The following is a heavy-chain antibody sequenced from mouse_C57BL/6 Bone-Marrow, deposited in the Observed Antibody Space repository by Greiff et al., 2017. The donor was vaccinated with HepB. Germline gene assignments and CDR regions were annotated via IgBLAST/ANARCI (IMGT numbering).Heavy chain of an antibody. CDR3: ARHPTGSAWFAY. J-gene: IGHJ3*01. D-gene: IGHD4-1*02. CDR1: GFTFSSYG. V-gene: IGHV5-6*01. CDR2: ISSGGSYT. Sequence: EVQVVESGGDLVKPGGSLKLSCAASGFTFSSYGMSWVRQTPDKRLEWVATISSGGSYTYYPDSVKGRFTISRDNAKNTLYLQMSSLKSEDTAMYYCARHPTGSAWFAYWGQGTLVTVSA.